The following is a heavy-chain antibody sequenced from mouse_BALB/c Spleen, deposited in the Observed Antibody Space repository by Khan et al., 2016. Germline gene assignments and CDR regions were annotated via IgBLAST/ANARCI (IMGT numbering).Heavy chain of an antibody. J-gene: IGHJ2*01. V-gene: IGHV9-4*02. CDR2: INTHSGVP. CDR3: ARTGGNYGYCDY. D-gene: IGHD2-1*01. CDR1: GYTFTTAG. Sequence: QIQLVQSGPELKKPGETVRISCKASGYTFTTAGMQWVQKMPGKGLKWIGWINTHSGVPKYAEDFKGRFAFSLETSASPAYLQIRNLKNEASATYFCARTGGNYGYCDYWGQGTTLTVSS.